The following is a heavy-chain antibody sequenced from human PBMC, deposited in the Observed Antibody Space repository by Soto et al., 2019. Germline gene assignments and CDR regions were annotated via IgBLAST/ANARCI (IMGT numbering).Heavy chain of an antibody. CDR3: AILDWLFPSPFDY. D-gene: IGHD3-9*01. Sequence: SVKVSCKASGGTFSSYAISWVRQAPGQGLEWMGGIIPIFGTANYAQKFQGRVTITADESTSTAYMELSSLRSDDTAVYYCAILDWLFPSPFDYWGQGTLVTVSS. J-gene: IGHJ4*02. CDR1: GGTFSSYA. CDR2: IIPIFGTA. V-gene: IGHV1-69*13.